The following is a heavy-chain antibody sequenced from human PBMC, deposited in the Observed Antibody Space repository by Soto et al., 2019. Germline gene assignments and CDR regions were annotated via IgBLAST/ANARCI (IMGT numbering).Heavy chain of an antibody. CDR2: ISYDGSNK. CDR1: GFTFSSYA. CDR3: ARDLYSSSWYNYYYYGMDV. Sequence: PGGSLRLSCAASGFTFSSYAMHWVRQAPGKGLEWVAVISYDGSNKYYADSVKGRFTISRDNSKNTLYLQMNSLRAEDTAVYYCARDLYSSSWYNYYYYGMDVWGQGTTVTVSS. J-gene: IGHJ6*02. V-gene: IGHV3-30-3*01. D-gene: IGHD6-13*01.